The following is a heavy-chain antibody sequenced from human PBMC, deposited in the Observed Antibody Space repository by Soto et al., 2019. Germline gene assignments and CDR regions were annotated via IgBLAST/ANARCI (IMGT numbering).Heavy chain of an antibody. Sequence: QLQLQESGPGLVKPSETLSLTCSASGGSISSSIYFWDWIRQPPGKGLEWIASIHSSGSTYYNPPLKSRVTISTDTSKNPFSLKLSPVTAADTAVYYCGRRVRLAVAPFDYWGQGTLVTVSS. CDR1: GGSISSSIYF. D-gene: IGHD6-19*01. V-gene: IGHV4-39*01. CDR3: GRRVRLAVAPFDY. J-gene: IGHJ4*02. CDR2: IHSSGST.